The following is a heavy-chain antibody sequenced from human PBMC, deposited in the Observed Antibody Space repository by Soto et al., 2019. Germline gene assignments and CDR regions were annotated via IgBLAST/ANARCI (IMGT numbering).Heavy chain of an antibody. J-gene: IGHJ3*02. CDR1: GFTFSNAW. D-gene: IGHD4-17*01. Sequence: GGSLRLSCAASGFTFSNAWMSWVRQAPGKGLEWVGRIKSKTDGVTTDYAAPVKGRFTISRDDSKNTLFLQMNSLKTEDTAVYYFTTDCGDFAGAFNIWGKGTMVAFS. V-gene: IGHV3-15*01. CDR2: IKSKTDGVTT. CDR3: TTDCGDFAGAFNI.